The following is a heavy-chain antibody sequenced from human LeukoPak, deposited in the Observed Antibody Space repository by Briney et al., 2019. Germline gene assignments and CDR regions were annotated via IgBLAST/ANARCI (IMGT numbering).Heavy chain of an antibody. Sequence: PSETLSLTCTVSGGSISNYYWSWIRQPPGKGLEWIGYIYYSGSTNYNPSLTSRVTISVDTSKNQFSLKLTPVTAADTAVYYCARAGSSGYYWGYLDYWGQGTLVTVSS. D-gene: IGHD3-22*01. V-gene: IGHV4-59*01. CDR2: IYYSGST. CDR1: GGSISNYY. J-gene: IGHJ4*02. CDR3: ARAGSSGYYWGYLDY.